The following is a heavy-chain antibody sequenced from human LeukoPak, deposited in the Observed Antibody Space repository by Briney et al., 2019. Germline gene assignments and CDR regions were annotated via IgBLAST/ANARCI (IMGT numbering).Heavy chain of an antibody. V-gene: IGHV3-23*05. J-gene: IGHJ4*02. Sequence: PGGSLRLSGAASEFIFSDYAMGWVRQAPGKGLEWVSTIDKTTYPTFYADSVKGRFTISRDNSKNTLYLQMNSLRTEDTAVYFCAKFEGATIPGWFNDYWGQGILVTVSS. D-gene: IGHD6-19*01. CDR3: AKFEGATIPGWFNDY. CDR2: IDKTTYPT. CDR1: EFIFSDYA.